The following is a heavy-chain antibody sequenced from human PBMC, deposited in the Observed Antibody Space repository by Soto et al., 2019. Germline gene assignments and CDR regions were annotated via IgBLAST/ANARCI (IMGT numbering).Heavy chain of an antibody. CDR2: ISYDGSNK. Sequence: GGSLRLSCAASGFTFSSYGMHWVRQAPGKGLEWVAVISYDGSNKYYADSVKGRFTISRDNSKNALYLQMNSLRAEDTAVYYCAKDPSYDSSGYYGYWGQGTLVTVSS. D-gene: IGHD3-22*01. CDR1: GFTFSSYG. CDR3: AKDPSYDSSGYYGY. V-gene: IGHV3-30*18. J-gene: IGHJ4*02.